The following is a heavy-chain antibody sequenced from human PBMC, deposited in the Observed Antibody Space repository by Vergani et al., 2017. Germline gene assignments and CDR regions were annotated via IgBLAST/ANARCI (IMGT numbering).Heavy chain of an antibody. CDR3: ARESCGSGSYYGYYGMDV. Sequence: QVQLQESGPGLVKPSQTLSLTCTVSGGSISSGSYYWSWIRQPAGKGLEWIGRIYTSGSTNYNPSLKSRVTISVDTSKNQFSLKLSSVTAADTAVYYCARESCGSGSYYGYYGMDVWGQGTTVTVS. V-gene: IGHV4-61*02. CDR1: GGSISSGSYY. D-gene: IGHD3-10*01. CDR2: IYTSGST. J-gene: IGHJ6*02.